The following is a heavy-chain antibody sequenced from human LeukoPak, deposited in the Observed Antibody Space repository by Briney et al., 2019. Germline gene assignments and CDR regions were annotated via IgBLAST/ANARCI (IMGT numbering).Heavy chain of an antibody. V-gene: IGHV3-21*01. J-gene: IGHJ4*02. CDR2: ISSSSSYI. CDR1: GFSFSSHW. D-gene: IGHD6-19*01. CDR3: ARVGSIAVAGTG. Sequence: GGSLRLSCAASGFSFSSHWMHWVRHAPGKGLEWVSSISSSSSYIYYADSVKGRFTISRDNAKNSLYLQMNSLRAEDTAVYYCARVGSIAVAGTGWGQGTLVTVSS.